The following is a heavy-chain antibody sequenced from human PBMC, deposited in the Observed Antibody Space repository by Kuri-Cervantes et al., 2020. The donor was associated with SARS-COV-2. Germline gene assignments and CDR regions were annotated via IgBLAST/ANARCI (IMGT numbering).Heavy chain of an antibody. CDR3: ATGLVVPAAMRDY. V-gene: IGHV5-51*01. D-gene: IGHD2-2*01. CDR1: GYSFTTYW. Sequence: GESLKISCKGSGYSFTTYWIGWVRQMPGKGLEWMGIIYPGDSDTRYSPSFQGQVTISADKSISTAYLQWSSLKASDTAMYYCATGLVVPAAMRDYWGQGTLVTVSS. CDR2: IYPGDSDT. J-gene: IGHJ4*02.